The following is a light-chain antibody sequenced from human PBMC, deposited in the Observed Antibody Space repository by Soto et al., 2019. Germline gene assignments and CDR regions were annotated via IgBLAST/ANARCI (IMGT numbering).Light chain of an antibody. V-gene: IGKV1-5*01. CDR2: DAS. J-gene: IGKJ1*01. Sequence: DTQIHPSPSTLSAPVGDSFPITGRASQSISNRLAWYQQKPGKAPKVLIYDASSLESGVPSRFSGSGSGTEFILTISSLQPDDFASYCCQHYGGTWKVGNGTKV. CDR1: QSISNR. CDR3: QHYGGTWK.